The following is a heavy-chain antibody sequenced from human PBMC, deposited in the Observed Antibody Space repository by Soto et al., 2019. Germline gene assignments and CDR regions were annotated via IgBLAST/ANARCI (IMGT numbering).Heavy chain of an antibody. CDR2: IYPSGSI. D-gene: IGHD7-27*01. Sequence: PSETLSLTCTVSGGSISSQDWTWILHPSGKGLGWIGRIYPSGSINYNPSLRSRVNMSVDTSKNQFFLNLKSVTAADTAVYYCSRISWELGLYYGVDVWGQGNTVTVSS. J-gene: IGHJ6*02. V-gene: IGHV4-4*07. CDR1: GGSISSQD. CDR3: SRISWELGLYYGVDV.